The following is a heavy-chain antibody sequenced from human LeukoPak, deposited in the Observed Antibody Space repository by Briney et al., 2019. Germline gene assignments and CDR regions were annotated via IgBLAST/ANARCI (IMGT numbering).Heavy chain of an antibody. D-gene: IGHD3-22*01. Sequence: PSETLSLTCTVSGGSISSSSYYWSWIRQPPGKGLEWIGEINHSGSTNYNPSLKSRVTISVDTSKNQFSLKLSSVTAADTAVYYCARHFSGYYYVKIEWFDPWGQGTLVTVSS. CDR1: GGSISSSSYY. CDR2: INHSGST. V-gene: IGHV4-39*01. J-gene: IGHJ5*02. CDR3: ARHFSGYYYVKIEWFDP.